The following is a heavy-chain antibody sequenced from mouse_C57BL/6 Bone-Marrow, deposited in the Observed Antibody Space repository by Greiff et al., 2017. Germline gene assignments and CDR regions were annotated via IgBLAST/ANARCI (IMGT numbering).Heavy chain of an antibody. CDR1: GYTFTSYW. V-gene: IGHV1-55*01. D-gene: IGHD2-4*01. CDR3: ARGLRRILFDY. J-gene: IGHJ2*01. CDR2: IYPGSGST. Sequence: QVQLQQSGAELVKPGASVKMSCKASGYTFTSYWITWVKQRPGQGLAWIGDIYPGSGSTHYNEKFKSKATLTVDTSSSTAYMQLSSLTSEDSAVYYCARGLRRILFDYWGQGTTLTVSS.